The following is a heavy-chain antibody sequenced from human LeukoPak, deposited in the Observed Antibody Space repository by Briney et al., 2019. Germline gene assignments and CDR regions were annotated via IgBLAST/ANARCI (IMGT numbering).Heavy chain of an antibody. CDR1: GGSISSGGYY. J-gene: IGHJ5*02. D-gene: IGHD2-2*01. V-gene: IGHV4-61*02. CDR2: IYTSGTT. Sequence: KSSETLSLTCTVSGGSISSGGYYWSWVRQPAGKGLEWIGRIYTSGTTSYNPSLKSRVTISVDTSKNQFSLRLTSVTAADTAVYYCARDLQIVVGAAARGRGPFDPWGQGTLVTVSS. CDR3: ARDLQIVVGAAARGRGPFDP.